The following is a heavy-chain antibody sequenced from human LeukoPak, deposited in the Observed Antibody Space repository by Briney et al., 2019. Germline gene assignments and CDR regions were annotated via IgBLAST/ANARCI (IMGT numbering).Heavy chain of an antibody. CDR2: INPNSGGT. CDR3: AGDRGGEQLGAFDI. CDR1: GYTFTGYY. V-gene: IGHV1-2*02. D-gene: IGHD6-6*01. J-gene: IGHJ3*02. Sequence: GASVKVSCKASGYTFTGYYMHWVRQAPGQGLEWMGWINPNSGGTNYAQKFQGRVTMTRDTSISTAYMELSRLRSDDTAVYYCAGDRGGEQLGAFDIWGQGTTVTVSS.